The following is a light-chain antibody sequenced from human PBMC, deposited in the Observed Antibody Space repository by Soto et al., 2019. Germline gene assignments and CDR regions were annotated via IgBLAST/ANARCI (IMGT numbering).Light chain of an antibody. Sequence: ESQMTQSPSTKTGAVGERVAITCRASQTISSWLAWYQQKPGKAPKLLIYAASSLQSGVPSRFSGSGSGTDFTLSIRSLQPEAFAPYYCQPGYRTARTFGQGTRWIS. V-gene: IGKV1-39*01. CDR2: AAS. J-gene: IGKJ1*01. CDR1: QTISSW. CDR3: QPGYRTART.